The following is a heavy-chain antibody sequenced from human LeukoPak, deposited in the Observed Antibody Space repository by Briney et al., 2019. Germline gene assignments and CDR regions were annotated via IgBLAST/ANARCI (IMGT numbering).Heavy chain of an antibody. J-gene: IGHJ6*02. Sequence: PGRSLRLSCAASGFTFSDYAMHWVRQAPGKGLEWVAVISYDGSSKCNADSVKGRFTISRDNSKNTLYLQMDSLRAEDTAVYYCARDSYGMDVWGQGTPATVSS. CDR3: ARDSYGMDV. D-gene: IGHD3-10*01. V-gene: IGHV3-30-3*01. CDR1: GFTFSDYA. CDR2: ISYDGSSK.